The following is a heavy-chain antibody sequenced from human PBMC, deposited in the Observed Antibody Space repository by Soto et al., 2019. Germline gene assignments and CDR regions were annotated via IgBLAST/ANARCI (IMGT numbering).Heavy chain of an antibody. CDR1: AYTFTSYY. V-gene: IGHV1-46*01. J-gene: IGHJ6*04. CDR3: ARDYCISTSSEGGG. CDR2: INPSGGGT. D-gene: IGHD2-2*01. Sequence: ASVKVPCKASAYTFTSYYIHWVRQAPGQGLEWMGMINPSGGGTTYAQKFQGRVTMTRDTSTSTVYMELSSLRSEDTAVYYWARDYCISTSSEGGGWGKGTRFTVGS.